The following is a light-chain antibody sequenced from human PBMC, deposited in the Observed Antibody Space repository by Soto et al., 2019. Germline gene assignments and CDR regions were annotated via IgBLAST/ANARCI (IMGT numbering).Light chain of an antibody. CDR1: QSLLHSDGKTF. J-gene: IGKJ4*01. CDR3: MQGTHWPLT. CDR2: EVS. Sequence: EVVMTQSPLSLPVTLGQPASIFCRSSQSLLHSDGKTFLTWFHQRPGQAPRRLIYEVSNRDSGVPDRFSGSGSGTDFTLKISRVEAEDVGVYYCMQGTHWPLTFGGGTKVEIK. V-gene: IGKV2-30*02.